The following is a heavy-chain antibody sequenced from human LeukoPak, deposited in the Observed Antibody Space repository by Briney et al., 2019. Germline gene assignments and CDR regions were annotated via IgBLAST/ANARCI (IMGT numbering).Heavy chain of an antibody. D-gene: IGHD3-16*01. CDR3: ARYVTVYNGMDV. CDR2: MNPNSGNT. V-gene: IGHV1-8*01. J-gene: IGHJ6*02. CDR1: GYTFTSYD. Sequence: ASVKVSCKASGYTFTSYDINWVQQATGQGLEWMGWMNPNSGNTGYAQKFQGRVTMTRNTSISTAYMELSSLRSEDTAVYYCARYVTVYNGMDVWGQGTTVTVSS.